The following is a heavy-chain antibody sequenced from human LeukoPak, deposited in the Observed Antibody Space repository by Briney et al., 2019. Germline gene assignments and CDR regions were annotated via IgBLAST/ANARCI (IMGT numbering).Heavy chain of an antibody. Sequence: SQTLSLTCTVSGGSISSGGYYWSWIRQHPGKGVEWIGYIYYSGSTYYNPSLKSRVTISVDTSKNQFSLKLSSVTAADTAVYYCARVEGDYMYWFDPWGQGTLVTVSS. CDR3: ARVEGDYMYWFDP. D-gene: IGHD4-17*01. J-gene: IGHJ5*02. CDR2: IYYSGST. CDR1: GGSISSGGYY. V-gene: IGHV4-31*03.